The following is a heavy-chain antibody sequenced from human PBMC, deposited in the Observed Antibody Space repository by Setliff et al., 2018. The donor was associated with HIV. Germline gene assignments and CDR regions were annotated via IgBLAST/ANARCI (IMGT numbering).Heavy chain of an antibody. CDR1: GVSVSSGGYY. Sequence: SETLSLTCTVSGVSVSSGGYYWGWIRQHPGKGLEWIGYVYYTGTTYFNPSLKSRITISVDTSKNQFSLKLGFVTAADTAVYYCARGESTTWDLAEYFQHWGHGTLVTVAS. D-gene: IGHD2-2*01. CDR3: ARGESTTWDLAEYFQH. J-gene: IGHJ1*01. CDR2: VYYTGTT. V-gene: IGHV4-31*03.